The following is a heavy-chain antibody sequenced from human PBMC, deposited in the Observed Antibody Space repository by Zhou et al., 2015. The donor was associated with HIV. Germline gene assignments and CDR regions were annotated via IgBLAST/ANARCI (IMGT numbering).Heavy chain of an antibody. V-gene: IGHV1-69*01. CDR3: ARAHGGTVTTWRADWYFDL. D-gene: IGHD4-17*01. J-gene: IGHJ2*01. CDR2: IIPIFGTA. CDR1: GGTFSSYA. Sequence: QVQLVQSGAEVKKPGSSVKVSCKASGGTFSSYAISWVRQAPGQGLEWMGGIIPIFGTANYAQKFQGRVTITADESTSTAYMELSSLRSEDTAVYYCARAHGGTVTTWRADWYFDLWGRGTLVTVSS.